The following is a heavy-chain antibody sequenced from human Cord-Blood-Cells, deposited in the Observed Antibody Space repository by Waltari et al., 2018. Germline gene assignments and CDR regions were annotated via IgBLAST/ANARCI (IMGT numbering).Heavy chain of an antibody. CDR1: GGTFSRYA. CDR2: IIPIFGTA. CDR3: AREGGYCTNGVCYTGAAFDI. Sequence: QVQLVQSGAEVKKPGSSVKVSCKASGGTFSRYAISWVRQAPGQGLEWMGGIIPIFGTANYAQKFQGRVTITADKSTSTAYMELSSLRSEDTAVYYCAREGGYCTNGVCYTGAAFDIWGQGTMVTVSS. J-gene: IGHJ3*02. V-gene: IGHV1-69*06. D-gene: IGHD2-8*01.